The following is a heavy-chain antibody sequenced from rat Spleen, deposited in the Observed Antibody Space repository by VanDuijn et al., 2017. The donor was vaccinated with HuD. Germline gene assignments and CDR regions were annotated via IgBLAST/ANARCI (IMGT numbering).Heavy chain of an antibody. J-gene: IGHJ1*01. CDR2: ITNSGGTP. Sequence: EVHLVESGGGLVQPGRSLKLSCVASGFTFNNYWMSWIRQAPGKGLEWVASITNSGGTPYYVGSVKGRFTISRDNAKSTLYLQMNSLRSEDTATYYCARRWYFDFWGPGTTVTVSS. V-gene: IGHV5-31*01. CDR3: ARRWYFDF. CDR1: GFTFNNYW.